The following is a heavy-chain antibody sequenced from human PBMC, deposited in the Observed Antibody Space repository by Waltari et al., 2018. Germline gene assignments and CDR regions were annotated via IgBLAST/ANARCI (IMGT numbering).Heavy chain of an antibody. J-gene: IGHJ4*02. CDR3: ARGPPTVTREGPKYYGDY. CDR1: GGYFSGYY. V-gene: IGHV4-34*01. Sequence: QVQLRQWGAGQLKPSETLSLTCDVYGGYFSGYYWSWIRQPPGKGLDWIGEINHSGSTNYTPSLKSRVTISVDASKTQFSRNLRSVTSADTAVYYCARGPPTVTREGPKYYGDYWGQGTLVTVSS. CDR2: INHSGST. D-gene: IGHD4-17*01.